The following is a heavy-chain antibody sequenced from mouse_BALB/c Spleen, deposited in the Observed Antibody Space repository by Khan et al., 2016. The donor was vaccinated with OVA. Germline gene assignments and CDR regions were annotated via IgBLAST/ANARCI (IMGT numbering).Heavy chain of an antibody. CDR1: GFNIKDNY. V-gene: IGHV14-3*02. Sequence: VRLQQSGAELVKPGASVKLSCTASGFNIKDNYIHWVKQRPEQGLEWIGRIQPANGNTKYDPKFQGKATITADTSSNTAFLQVSSLTSEDSAVYYCALQSSDRRNFDVWGEGTTVTVSS. CDR2: IQPANGNT. J-gene: IGHJ1*01. CDR3: ALQSSDRRNFDV. D-gene: IGHD6-2*01.